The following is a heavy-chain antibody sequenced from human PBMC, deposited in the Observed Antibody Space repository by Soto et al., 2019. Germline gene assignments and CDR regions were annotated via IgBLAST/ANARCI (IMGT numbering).Heavy chain of an antibody. Sequence: SETLSLTCTVSGGSISSGGYYWSWIRQHPGKGLEWIGYIYYSGSTYYNPSLKSRVTISVDTSKNQFSLKLSSVTAADTAVYYCARLNQMATITTYFDYWGQGTLVTVSS. CDR2: IYYSGST. CDR3: ARLNQMATITTYFDY. CDR1: GGSISSGGYY. J-gene: IGHJ4*02. V-gene: IGHV4-31*03. D-gene: IGHD5-12*01.